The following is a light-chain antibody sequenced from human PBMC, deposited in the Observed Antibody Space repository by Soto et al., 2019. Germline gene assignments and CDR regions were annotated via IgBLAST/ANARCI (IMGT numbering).Light chain of an antibody. CDR2: DVS. Sequence: QSALTQPRSVSGSPGQSVTISCTGTSIDVGGYNYVSWYQQHPGKAPKLMIYDVSKRPSGVPDRFSGSKSGNTASLTISGLQAEDEADYYCCSYAVSYTVFGTGTKVTVL. J-gene: IGLJ1*01. CDR1: SIDVGGYNY. CDR3: CSYAVSYTV. V-gene: IGLV2-11*01.